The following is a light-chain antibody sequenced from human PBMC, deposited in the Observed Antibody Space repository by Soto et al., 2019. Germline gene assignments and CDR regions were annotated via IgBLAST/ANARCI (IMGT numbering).Light chain of an antibody. V-gene: IGLV2-8*01. J-gene: IGLJ2*01. Sequence: QSALTQPPSASGSLGQSVTISCTGTISDVGGYDYVSWHQQHPGKATKVMIYEVTKRPPGVPDRFSGSKSGNTASLTVSGLQAEDKADYYCSSFAGGGNPVLLGGGTQLTV. CDR2: EVT. CDR3: SSFAGGGNPVL. CDR1: ISDVGGYDY.